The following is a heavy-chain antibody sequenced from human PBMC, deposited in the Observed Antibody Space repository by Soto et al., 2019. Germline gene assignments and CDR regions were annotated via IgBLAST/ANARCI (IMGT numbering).Heavy chain of an antibody. CDR1: GCSISSGFYS. V-gene: IGHV4-30-2*01. J-gene: IGHJ4*02. D-gene: IGHD2-15*01. Sequence: SETLSLTSAVSGCSISSGFYSWSWIRQPPGKGLEWIGYIYHSGSTYYNPSLKSRVTISVDRSKNQFSLKLSSVTAADTAVYYCARGQVVAAQHWGQGTLVTVSS. CDR2: IYHSGST. CDR3: ARGQVVAAQH.